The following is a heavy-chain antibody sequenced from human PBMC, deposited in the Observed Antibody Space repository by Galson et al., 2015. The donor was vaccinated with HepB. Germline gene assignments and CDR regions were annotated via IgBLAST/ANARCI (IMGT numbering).Heavy chain of an antibody. Sequence: SLRLSCAASGFTFSSYWMSWVRQAPGKGLEWVANIKQDGSEKYYVDSVKGRFTISRDNAKNSLYLQMNSLRAEDTAVYYCASDLGGYCSGGSCYSGYWGQGTLVTVSS. V-gene: IGHV3-7*03. J-gene: IGHJ4*02. CDR2: IKQDGSEK. CDR1: GFTFSSYW. D-gene: IGHD2-15*01. CDR3: ASDLGGYCSGGSCYSGY.